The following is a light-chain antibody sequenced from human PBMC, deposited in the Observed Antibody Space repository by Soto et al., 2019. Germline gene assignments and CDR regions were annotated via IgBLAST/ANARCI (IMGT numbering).Light chain of an antibody. V-gene: IGKV4-1*01. CDR3: QQYYTTPYT. J-gene: IGKJ2*01. CDR2: WAS. Sequence: DIVMTQSPDSLAVSLGERATINCKSSQSVLFTSNNKNYLAWYQQKPGQPPKLLIYWASTRESGVPDRFSGSGSGTDFTLTISSLQAEDVAIYHCQQYYTTPYTFGQGTKLELK. CDR1: QSVLFTSNNKNY.